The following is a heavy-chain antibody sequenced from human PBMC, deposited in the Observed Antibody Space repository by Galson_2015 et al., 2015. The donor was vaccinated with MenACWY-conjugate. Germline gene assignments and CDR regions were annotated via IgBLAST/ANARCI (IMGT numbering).Heavy chain of an antibody. Sequence: SLRLSCAASGFTFDNYVMTWVRQAPGKGLEWVSSIKRRGGGAEYADSVRGRFTMSRDISRNTLFLQMNSLRVEDTAVYYCAKDRPYGTGWYGCSEHWGQGTLVTVSS. CDR3: AKDRPYGTGWYGCSEH. V-gene: IGHV3-23*01. J-gene: IGHJ1*01. D-gene: IGHD6-13*01. CDR1: GFTFDNYV. CDR2: IKRRGGGA.